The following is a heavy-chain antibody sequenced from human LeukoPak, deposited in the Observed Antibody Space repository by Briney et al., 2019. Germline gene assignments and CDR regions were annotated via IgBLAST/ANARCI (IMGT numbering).Heavy chain of an antibody. D-gene: IGHD1-1*01. CDR1: GGSISSHY. Sequence: SETLSLTCTVSGGSISSHYWSWIRQPPGKGLEWIGDIYYSGRTNYHPSLKSRVTISVDTSKNQFSLKLSSVTAADTAVYYCARGGLEGLDWGQGTLVTVSS. V-gene: IGHV4-59*11. CDR3: ARGGLEGLD. CDR2: IYYSGRT. J-gene: IGHJ4*02.